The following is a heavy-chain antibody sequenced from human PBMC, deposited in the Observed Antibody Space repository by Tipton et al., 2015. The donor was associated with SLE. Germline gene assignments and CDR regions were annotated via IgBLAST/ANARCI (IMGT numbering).Heavy chain of an antibody. CDR3: TRDPLFGDDDY. V-gene: IGHV3-7*03. CDR2: INQDGSEK. CDR1: GFSLSTYW. D-gene: IGHD3-3*01. Sequence: SLRPSCAASGFSLSTYWMSWVRQAPGKGLEWVANINQDGSEKYFVDSVKGRFTISRDNAWNTVDLQMKSLRAEDTAVYYCTRDPLFGDDDYWGQGTLVTVSS. J-gene: IGHJ4*02.